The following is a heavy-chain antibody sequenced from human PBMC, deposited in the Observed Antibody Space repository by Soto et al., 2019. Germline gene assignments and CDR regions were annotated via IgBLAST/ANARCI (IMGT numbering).Heavy chain of an antibody. V-gene: IGHV1-3*01. J-gene: IGHJ2*01. D-gene: IGHD6-25*01. CDR2: INADSGTT. CDR3: VSDRAADWYLDL. CDR1: GYSFTSCA. Sequence: QVQVVQSGAEVKKPGASVRLSCKTSGYSFTSCALHWVRQAPGQGFEWMGWINADSGTTKYSQKFQGRVTITRDAPASRAYMELRSLSSGDTTIYYCVSDRAADWYLDLWGRGTLVTVSS.